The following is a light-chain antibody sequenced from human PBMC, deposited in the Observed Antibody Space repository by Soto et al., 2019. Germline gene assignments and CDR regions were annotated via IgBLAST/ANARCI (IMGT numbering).Light chain of an antibody. CDR2: DTT. Sequence: QAVVTQEPSLTVSPGGTVTLTCGSSTGAVTSGHYPYWFQQKPGQAPRTLIYDTTNKHSWTPARFSGSLLGGKAALTLSGAQPEDEAEYYCLLSYSGARSYVSGTGTKVTVL. CDR1: TGAVTSGHY. J-gene: IGLJ1*01. V-gene: IGLV7-46*01. CDR3: LLSYSGARSYV.